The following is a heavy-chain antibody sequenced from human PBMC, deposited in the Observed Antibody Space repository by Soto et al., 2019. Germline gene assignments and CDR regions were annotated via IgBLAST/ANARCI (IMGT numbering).Heavy chain of an antibody. CDR2: ISSSSSYI. CDR1: GFTFSSYS. D-gene: IGHD3-16*02. CDR3: ASFYDYIWGSYRPHNWFDP. J-gene: IGHJ5*02. Sequence: EVQLVESGGGLVKPGGSLRLSCAASGFTFSSYSMNWVRQAPGKGLEWVSSISSSSSYIYYADSVKGRFTISRDNAKNSLYLQMNSLRAEDTAVYYCASFYDYIWGSYRPHNWFDPWGQGTLVTVSS. V-gene: IGHV3-21*01.